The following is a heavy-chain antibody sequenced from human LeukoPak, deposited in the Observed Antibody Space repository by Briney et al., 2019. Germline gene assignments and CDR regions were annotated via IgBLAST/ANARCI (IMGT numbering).Heavy chain of an antibody. CDR2: ISGSGGST. Sequence: GGSLRLSCVASGFIFSDSVMSWVRQAPGKGLEWVSAISGSGGSTYYADSVKGRFTISRDNSKNTLYLQMNSLRAEDTAVYYCAKGTEDYYDSSGYYDYWGQGTLVTVSS. CDR3: AKGTEDYYDSSGYYDY. CDR1: GFIFSDSV. D-gene: IGHD3-22*01. V-gene: IGHV3-23*01. J-gene: IGHJ4*02.